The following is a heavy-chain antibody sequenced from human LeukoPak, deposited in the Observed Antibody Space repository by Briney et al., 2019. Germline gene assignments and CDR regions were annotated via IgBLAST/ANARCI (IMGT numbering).Heavy chain of an antibody. J-gene: IGHJ5*02. CDR3: ARHLGAGWFDP. V-gene: IGHV4-59*08. CDR1: GGSISSYY. D-gene: IGHD3-16*01. CDR2: IYYSGST. Sequence: SETLSLTCTVSGGSISSYYWSWIRQPPGKGLEWRGDIYYSGSTNYNPSLKSRVTISVDTSKNQFSLKLSSVTAADTAVYYCARHLGAGWFDPWGQGTLVTVSS.